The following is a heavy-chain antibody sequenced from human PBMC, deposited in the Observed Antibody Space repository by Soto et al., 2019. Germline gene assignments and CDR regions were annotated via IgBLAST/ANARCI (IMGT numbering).Heavy chain of an antibody. CDR1: GFTFSSYA. CDR2: ISGSGGST. D-gene: IGHD3-3*01. J-gene: IGHJ4*02. V-gene: IGHV3-23*01. CDR3: AKEGYYDFWSGYYDY. Sequence: PGGSLRLSCAASGFTFSSYAMSWVRQTPGKGLEWVSAISGSGGSTYYADSVKGRFTISRDNSKNTLYLQMNSLRAEDTAIYYCAKEGYYDFWSGYYDYWGQGTLVTVSS.